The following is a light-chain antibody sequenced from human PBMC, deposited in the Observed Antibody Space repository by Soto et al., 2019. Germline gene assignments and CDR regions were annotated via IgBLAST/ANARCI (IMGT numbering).Light chain of an antibody. CDR3: QQYGSSRT. CDR1: QRVSSSY. CDR2: GAS. Sequence: EIVLTKSPGTLSLSQGERATLSCRASQRVSSSYLAWYQQKPGQAPRLLIYGASSRATGIPDRFSGSGSGTDFTRTSRRLEPVDFAVYYSQQYGSSRTFGQRTKVDIK. J-gene: IGKJ1*01. V-gene: IGKV3-20*01.